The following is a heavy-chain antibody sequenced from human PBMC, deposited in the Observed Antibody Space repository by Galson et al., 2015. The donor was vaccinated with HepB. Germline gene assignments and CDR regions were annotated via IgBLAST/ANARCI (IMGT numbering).Heavy chain of an antibody. CDR2: VYRGGGR. CDR1: GFTVIGNY. Sequence: SLRLSCAASGFTVIGNYMAWVRQAPGKGLEWVPVVYRGGGRYYADSVQGRFTIFRDDSKNTLFLQMNSLRVEDTAVYYCAKSNRGLGSGHYGGGYFDLWGRGILVTVSS. V-gene: IGHV3-66*01. D-gene: IGHD4-23*01. J-gene: IGHJ2*01. CDR3: AKSNRGLGSGHYGGGYFDL.